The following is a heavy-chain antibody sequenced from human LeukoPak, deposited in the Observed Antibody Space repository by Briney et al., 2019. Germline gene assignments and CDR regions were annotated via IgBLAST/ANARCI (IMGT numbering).Heavy chain of an antibody. CDR1: GFTFSSYG. J-gene: IGHJ4*02. D-gene: IGHD2/OR15-2a*01. CDR3: AKGFRPFDY. V-gene: IGHV3-30*18. CDR2: ISYDGSNK. Sequence: GRSLRLSCAASGFTFSSYGMHWVRQAPGEGLEWVAVISYDGSNKYYADSVKGRFTISRDNSKNTLYLQMNSLRAEDTAVYYCAKGFRPFDYCGQGTLVTVSS.